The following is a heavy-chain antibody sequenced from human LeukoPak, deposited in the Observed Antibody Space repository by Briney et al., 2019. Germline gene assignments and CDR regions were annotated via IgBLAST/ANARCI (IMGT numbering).Heavy chain of an antibody. J-gene: IGHJ4*02. CDR2: INHSGNT. CDR3: AGGGDTSGPDY. D-gene: IGHD6-19*01. CDR1: GGSFSGYY. V-gene: IGHV4-34*01. Sequence: SETLSLTCAVYGGSFSGYYWSWIRQPPGKGLEWIGEINHSGNTNYNPSLKSRVTISVDTSKNQFSLKLSSVTAADTAVYYCAGGGDTSGPDYWGQGALVTVSS.